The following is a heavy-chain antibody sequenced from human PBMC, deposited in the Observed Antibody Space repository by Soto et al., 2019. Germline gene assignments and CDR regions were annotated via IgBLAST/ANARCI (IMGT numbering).Heavy chain of an antibody. CDR3: ARSRGIAARSYYFDY. J-gene: IGHJ4*02. D-gene: IGHD6-6*01. CDR1: GGTFSSYA. CDR2: IIPIFGTA. Sequence: GASVNVSCKASGGTFSSYAISWVRQAPGQGLEWMGGIIPIFGTANYAQKFQGRVTITADESTSTAYMELSSLRSEDTAVYYCARSRGIAARSYYFDYWGQGALVTVSS. V-gene: IGHV1-69*13.